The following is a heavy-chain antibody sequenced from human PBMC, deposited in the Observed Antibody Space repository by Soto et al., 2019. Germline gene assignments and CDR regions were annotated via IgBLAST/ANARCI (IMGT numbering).Heavy chain of an antibody. CDR2: INHSGST. D-gene: IGHD5-18*01. J-gene: IGHJ6*02. V-gene: IGHV4-34*01. CDR3: ARGRRSYGHIPLYYGMDV. Sequence: SETLSLTCAVYGGSFSGYYWSWIRQPPGKGLEWIGEINHSGSTNYNPSLKSRVTISVDTSKNQFSLKLSSVTAADTAVYYCARGRRSYGHIPLYYGMDVWGQGTTVTVSS. CDR1: GGSFSGYY.